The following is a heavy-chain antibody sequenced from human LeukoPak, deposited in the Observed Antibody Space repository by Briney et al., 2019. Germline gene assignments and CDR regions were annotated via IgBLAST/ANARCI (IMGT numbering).Heavy chain of an antibody. V-gene: IGHV3-21*01. CDR3: ARDRVSGWYGGKYFQH. CDR2: ISSSSSYI. CDR1: GFTFSSYS. D-gene: IGHD6-19*01. J-gene: IGHJ1*01. Sequence: GGSLRLSCAASGFTFSSYSMNWVRQAPGKGLEWVSSISSSSSYIYYADSVKGRFTISRDNAKNSLYLQMNSLRAEDTAVYYCARDRVSGWYGGKYFQHWGQGTLVTVSS.